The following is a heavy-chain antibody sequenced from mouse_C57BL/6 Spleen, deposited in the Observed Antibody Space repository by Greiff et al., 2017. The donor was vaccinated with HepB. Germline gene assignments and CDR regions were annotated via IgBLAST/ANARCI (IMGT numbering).Heavy chain of an antibody. CDR2: IYPGSGST. D-gene: IGHD4-1*01. V-gene: IGHV1-55*01. J-gene: IGHJ3*01. Sequence: QVHVKQSGAELVKPGASVKMSCKASGYTFTSYWITWVKQRPGQGLEWIGDIYPGSGSTNYNEKFKSKATLTVDTSSSTAYMQLSSLTSEDSAVYYCARRGPLTYFAYWGQGTLVTVSA. CDR3: ARRGPLTYFAY. CDR1: GYTFTSYW.